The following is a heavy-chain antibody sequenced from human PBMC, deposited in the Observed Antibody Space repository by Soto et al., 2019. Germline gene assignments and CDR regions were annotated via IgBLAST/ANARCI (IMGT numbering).Heavy chain of an antibody. CDR1: GGTFSSYA. CDR3: ARTARITIFGVVTGYFDY. Sequence: ASVKVSCKASGGTFSSYAISWVRQAPGQGLGWMGGIIPIFDTANYAQKFQGRVTITADESTSTAYMELSSLRSEDTAVYYCARTARITIFGVVTGYFDYWGQGTLVTVS. CDR2: IIPIFDTA. D-gene: IGHD3-3*01. J-gene: IGHJ4*02. V-gene: IGHV1-69*13.